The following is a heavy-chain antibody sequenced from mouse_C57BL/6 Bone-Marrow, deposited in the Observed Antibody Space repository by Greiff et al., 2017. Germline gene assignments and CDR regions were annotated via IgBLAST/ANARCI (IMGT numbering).Heavy chain of an antibody. J-gene: IGHJ1*03. D-gene: IGHD1-1*01. CDR3: ANPSYYYGSSYGYWYFDV. CDR1: GYTFTSYW. V-gene: IGHV1-64*01. CDR2: IHPNSGST. Sequence: VQLQQPGAELVKPGASVKLSCKASGYTFTSYWMHWVKQRPGQGLEWIGMIHPNSGSTNYNEKFKSKATLTVDKSSSTAYMQLSSLTSEDSAVYYCANPSYYYGSSYGYWYFDVWGTGTTVTVSS.